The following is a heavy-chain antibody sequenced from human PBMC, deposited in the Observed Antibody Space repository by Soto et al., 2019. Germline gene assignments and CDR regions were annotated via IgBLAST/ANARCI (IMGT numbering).Heavy chain of an antibody. Sequence: PSETLSLTCTVSGVSISSYYWSWIRQPPGKGLEWIGYVYYSESTKHNPSLKSRVTISIDTSKNQFSLNLSAVTAADTAVYYCARVTPYGSGSYYNAGGMDVWGQGTTVTVSS. CDR1: GVSISSYY. CDR2: VYYSEST. CDR3: ARVTPYGSGSYYNAGGMDV. D-gene: IGHD3-10*01. V-gene: IGHV4-59*01. J-gene: IGHJ6*02.